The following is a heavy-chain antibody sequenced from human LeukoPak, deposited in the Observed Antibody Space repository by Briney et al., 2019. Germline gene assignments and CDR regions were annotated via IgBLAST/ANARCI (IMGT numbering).Heavy chain of an antibody. V-gene: IGHV3-30*02. CDR3: AKDSSDYYFDY. CDR1: GFTFSSYA. J-gene: IGHJ4*02. D-gene: IGHD3-22*01. CDR2: IWYDEITK. Sequence: PGGSLRLSCAASGFTFSSYAMSWVRQAPGKGLEWLAFIWYDEITKNYADSVKGRFTISRDNSKNTLYVQMNSLRPDDTAVYYCAKDSSDYYFDYWGRGTLVTVSS.